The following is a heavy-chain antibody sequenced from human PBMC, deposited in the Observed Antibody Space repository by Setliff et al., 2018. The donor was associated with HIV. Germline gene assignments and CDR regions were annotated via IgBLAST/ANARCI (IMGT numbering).Heavy chain of an antibody. CDR3: AKDLDIVVVPAAPDAFDI. CDR1: GFTFSSYW. V-gene: IGHV3-23*01. D-gene: IGHD2-2*03. Sequence: GGSLRLSCAASGFTFSSYWMSWVRQAPGKGLEWVSAISGSGGSTYYADSVKGRFTISSDNSKNTLYLQMNSLRAEDTAVYYCAKDLDIVVVPAAPDAFDIWGQGTMVTVSS. J-gene: IGHJ3*02. CDR2: ISGSGGST.